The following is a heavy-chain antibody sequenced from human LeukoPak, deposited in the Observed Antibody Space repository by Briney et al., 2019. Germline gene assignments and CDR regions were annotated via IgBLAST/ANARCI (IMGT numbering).Heavy chain of an antibody. CDR3: ARPSFNSGSYFDH. J-gene: IGHJ4*02. Sequence: GGSLRLSCAASGFTFSSYSMNWVRQAPGKGLEGVSFISSSSSTIYYADSVKGRFTISRDNAKNSLYLQMNSLSGEDTAVYFCARPSFNSGSYFDHWGQGTLVTVSS. V-gene: IGHV3-48*01. D-gene: IGHD3-22*01. CDR1: GFTFSSYS. CDR2: ISSSSSTI.